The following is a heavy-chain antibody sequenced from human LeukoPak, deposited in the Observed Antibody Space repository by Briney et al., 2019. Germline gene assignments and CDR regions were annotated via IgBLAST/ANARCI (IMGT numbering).Heavy chain of an antibody. CDR2: ISSSASTK. J-gene: IGHJ4*02. V-gene: IGHV3-48*03. CDR3: ARGAMAGPFDY. D-gene: IGHD5-18*01. CDR1: GFTFSSYE. Sequence: GGSLRLSCAASGFTFSSYEMKWVRQAPGKGLEWVSHISSSASTKYYADSVKGRFTISRDNAKNSLYLQMNSLRAEDTAVYYCARGAMAGPFDYWGQGTLVIVSS.